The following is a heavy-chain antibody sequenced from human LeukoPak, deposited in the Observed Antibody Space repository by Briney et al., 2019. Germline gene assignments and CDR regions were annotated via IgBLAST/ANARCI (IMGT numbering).Heavy chain of an antibody. V-gene: IGHV1-18*01. D-gene: IGHD1-26*01. CDR2: ISAYNGNT. Sequence: ASVKVSCKASGYTFTSYGISWVRQAPGQGLEWMGWISAYNGNTNYAQKLQGRVTMTTDTSTSTAYMELRSLRSDDTAVYYCARAPGGYYDNCSNPWAQGTLVTVSS. J-gene: IGHJ5*02. CDR3: ARAPGGYYDNCSNP. CDR1: GYTFTSYG.